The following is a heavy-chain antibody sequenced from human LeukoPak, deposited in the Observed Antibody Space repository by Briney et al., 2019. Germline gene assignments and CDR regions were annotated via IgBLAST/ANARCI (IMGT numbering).Heavy chain of an antibody. CDR2: INHSGST. Sequence: SETLSLTCAVYGGSFSGYYWSWIRQPPGKGLEWIGEINHSGSTNYNPSLKSRVTISVDTSKNQFSLKLSSVTAADTAVYYCARFPRYDSSGYYPDYWGQGTLVTVSS. D-gene: IGHD3-22*01. CDR1: GGSFSGYY. V-gene: IGHV4-34*01. CDR3: ARFPRYDSSGYYPDY. J-gene: IGHJ4*02.